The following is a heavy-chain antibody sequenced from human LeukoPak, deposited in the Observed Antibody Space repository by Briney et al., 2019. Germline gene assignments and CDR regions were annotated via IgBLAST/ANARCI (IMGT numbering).Heavy chain of an antibody. D-gene: IGHD7-27*01. Sequence: ASVKVSCKASGYTFTTYGISWVRQAPGHGLEWMGWISTFNGHTNYAQSRQDRVTMTRDMSTSTVYMELSSLRSEDTAVYYCARDLGISAFDIWGQGTMVTVSS. CDR3: ARDLGISAFDI. CDR1: GYTFTTYG. J-gene: IGHJ3*02. CDR2: ISTFNGHT. V-gene: IGHV1-18*01.